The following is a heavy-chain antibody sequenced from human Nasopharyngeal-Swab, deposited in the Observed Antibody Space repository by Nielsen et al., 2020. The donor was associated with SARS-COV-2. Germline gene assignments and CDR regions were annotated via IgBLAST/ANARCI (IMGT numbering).Heavy chain of an antibody. CDR1: GFTFRLYA. CDR3: VKELRRKYAFDI. Sequence: GESLKISCSASGFTFRLYAMHWVRQAPGKGLEYVSTINDYEDRLYYADSVKGRFTIYRDNSKNTLYLQMSSLRAEDTALYWCVKELRRKYAFDIWGQGTMVTVSS. CDR2: INDYEDRL. J-gene: IGHJ3*02. V-gene: IGHV3-64D*06.